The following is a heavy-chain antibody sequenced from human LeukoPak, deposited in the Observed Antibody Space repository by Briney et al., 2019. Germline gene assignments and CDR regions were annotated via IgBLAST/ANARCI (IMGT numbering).Heavy chain of an antibody. Sequence: GGSLRLSCAASGFTFSNAWMSWVRQAPGKGLEWVGRIKSKTDGGTTDYAAPVKGRFTISRDDSKNTLYLQMNSLKTEDTAVYYCTTSPKYGSSWDDYWGQGTLVTVSS. J-gene: IGHJ4*02. CDR3: TTSPKYGSSWDDY. CDR1: GFTFSNAW. D-gene: IGHD6-13*01. V-gene: IGHV3-15*01. CDR2: IKSKTDGGTT.